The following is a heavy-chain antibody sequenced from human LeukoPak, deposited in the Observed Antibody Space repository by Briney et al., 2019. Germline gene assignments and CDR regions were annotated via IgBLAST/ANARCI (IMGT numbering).Heavy chain of an antibody. CDR1: GGSINSYY. CDR2: INYSGGT. J-gene: IGHJ6*02. V-gene: IGHV4-59*08. Sequence: SETLSLTCIVSGGSINSYYWSWIRQPPGTGLEWIGHINYSGGTKYNPSLRSRVTISVDTPKNQFSLKLSSVTAADTAVYYCAKYYYDSSGYSHGMDVWGQGTTVTVSS. D-gene: IGHD3-22*01. CDR3: AKYYYDSSGYSHGMDV.